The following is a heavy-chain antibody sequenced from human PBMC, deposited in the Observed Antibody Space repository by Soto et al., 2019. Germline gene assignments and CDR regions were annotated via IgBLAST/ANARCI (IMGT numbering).Heavy chain of an antibody. D-gene: IGHD2-8*01. J-gene: IGHJ4*02. CDR3: GRAHYYASWKPYFDY. CDR2: INRQSGGT. CDR1: GYTFSDYY. V-gene: IGHV1-2*02. Sequence: ASGKVSCKASGYTFSDYYLNGVRQAPAQGLEWMGWINRQSGGTNYAQKFQGRVTMTRDTSINTAYMDLSSLRSDDAAVYFCGRAHYYASWKPYFDYWGQGALVTVSS.